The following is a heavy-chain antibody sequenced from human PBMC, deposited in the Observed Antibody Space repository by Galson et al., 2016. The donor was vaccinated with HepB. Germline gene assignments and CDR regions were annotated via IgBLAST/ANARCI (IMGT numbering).Heavy chain of an antibody. D-gene: IGHD2-15*01. V-gene: IGHV3-23*01. J-gene: IGHJ6*02. CDR3: AKEIGYCSGGSCSWNYGLDV. CDR1: GFTFSSYG. CDR2: ISGSGGTT. Sequence: SLRLSCAASGFTFSSYGMHWVRQAPGKGLEWVSGISGSGGTTYYADSVKGRFIISRDNSKKTLFLQMSSLRAEDTAVYYCAKEIGYCSGGSCSWNYGLDVWGQGTTVTVSS.